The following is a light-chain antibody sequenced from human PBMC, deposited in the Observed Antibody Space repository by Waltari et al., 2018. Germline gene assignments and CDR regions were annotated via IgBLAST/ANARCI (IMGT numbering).Light chain of an antibody. CDR1: QSVGTS. J-gene: IGKJ1*01. CDR3: HQRSNWPRT. V-gene: IGKV3-11*01. CDR2: DVS. Sequence: IVLTQSPGTLSLSPGESATLSCRASQSVGTSVPWYQQKPGQAPRLLIYDVSNRATAIPDRFSGSGSGTDFTLTISSLEPEDFAVYYCHQRSNWPRTFGQGTKVEIK.